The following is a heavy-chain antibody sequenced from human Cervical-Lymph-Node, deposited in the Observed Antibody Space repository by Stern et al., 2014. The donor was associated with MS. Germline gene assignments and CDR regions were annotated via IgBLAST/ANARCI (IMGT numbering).Heavy chain of an antibody. D-gene: IGHD3-10*01. CDR1: GYTFTDHH. CDR3: ARGTLADP. J-gene: IGHJ5*02. CDR2: ITPSSGDT. V-gene: IGHV1-2*02. Sequence: QDQLVQSGAEVKKPGASVKVSCKPSGYTFTDHHLHWVRQAPGQGLEWMGWITPSSGDTNYAQKFQGRVTVTRDTSISTVYMELSSLKSDDTAVYCCARGTLADPWGQGTLVTVSS.